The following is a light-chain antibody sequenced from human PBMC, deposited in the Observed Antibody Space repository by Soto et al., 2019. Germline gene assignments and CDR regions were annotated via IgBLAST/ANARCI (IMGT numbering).Light chain of an antibody. CDR2: DAS. CDR3: QQYNSYSGT. Sequence: DIQMTQSPSTPSASVGDRVTITCRASQSISSWLAWYQQKPGKAPKLLIYDASSLESGVPSRFSGSGSGTEFTLTISSLQPDDFATYYCQQYNSYSGTFGQGTKVDIK. V-gene: IGKV1-5*01. CDR1: QSISSW. J-gene: IGKJ1*01.